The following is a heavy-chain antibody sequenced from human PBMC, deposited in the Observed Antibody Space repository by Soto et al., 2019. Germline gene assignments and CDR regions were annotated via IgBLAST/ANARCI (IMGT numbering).Heavy chain of an antibody. CDR2: ISAYDNNT. V-gene: IGHV1-18*04. CDR3: ARVWGSYQAPSGGAGFDP. D-gene: IGHD3-16*02. Sequence: ASVKVSFKASCYTFTSNAITWVRQAPGQGLEWMGWISAYDNNTNLAQKFQGRVTMTTDTSTNTAYLELGSLRSDDTAVYYCARVWGSYQAPSGGAGFDPWGQGTLVTVSS. J-gene: IGHJ5*02. CDR1: CYTFTSNA.